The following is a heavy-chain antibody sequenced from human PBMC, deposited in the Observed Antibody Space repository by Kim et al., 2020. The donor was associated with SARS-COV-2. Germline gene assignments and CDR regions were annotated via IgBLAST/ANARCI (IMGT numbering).Heavy chain of an antibody. CDR1: GYTFTNNA. Sequence: ALVKVSCKASGYTFTNNAISWVRQAPGQGLEWMGWINTDTGNPTYAQAFTRRFVFSVDTSVTTAYLQISSLEAEDTALYYCARVIWGTYRYTDYWGQGTLVTVSS. CDR2: INTDTGNP. CDR3: ARVIWGTYRYTDY. J-gene: IGHJ4*02. D-gene: IGHD3-16*02. V-gene: IGHV7-4-1*02.